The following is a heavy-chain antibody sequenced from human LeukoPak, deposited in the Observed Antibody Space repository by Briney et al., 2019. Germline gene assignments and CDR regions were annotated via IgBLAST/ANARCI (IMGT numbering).Heavy chain of an antibody. Sequence: GESLKISCKGSGYSFTSYWIGWVRQMPGKGLEWMGIIYPGDSDTRYSPSFQGQVTISADKSISTAYLQWSSLKASDTAMYYCARQNGEQQLGAGDYYYYYYMDVWGKGTTVTISS. J-gene: IGHJ6*03. V-gene: IGHV5-51*01. CDR2: IYPGDSDT. CDR1: GYSFTSYW. D-gene: IGHD6-13*01. CDR3: ARQNGEQQLGAGDYYYYYYMDV.